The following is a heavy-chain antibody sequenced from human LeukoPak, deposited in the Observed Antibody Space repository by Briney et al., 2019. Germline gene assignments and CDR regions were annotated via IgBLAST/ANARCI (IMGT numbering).Heavy chain of an antibody. CDR2: ISGSGGST. CDR1: GFTFSSYA. V-gene: IGHV3-23*01. CDR3: ANSLLRYFDWLLNDAFDI. Sequence: GGSLRLSCAASGFTFSSYAMSWVRQAPGKGLEWVSAISGSGGSTYYADSVKGRFAISRDNSKNTLYLQMNSLRAEDTAVYYCANSLLRYFDWLLNDAFDIWGQGTMVTVSS. D-gene: IGHD3-9*01. J-gene: IGHJ3*02.